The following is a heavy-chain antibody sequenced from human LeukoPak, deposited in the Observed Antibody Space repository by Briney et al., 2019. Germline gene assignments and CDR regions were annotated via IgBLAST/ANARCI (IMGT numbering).Heavy chain of an antibody. Sequence: SVKVSCKASGGTFSSYAISWVRQAPGQGLEWMGRIIPIFGTANYAQKFQGRVTITTDESTSTAYMELSSLRSEDTAVYYCASRDGSSTSGFDPWGQGTLVTVSS. CDR3: ASRDGSSTSGFDP. CDR2: IIPIFGTA. J-gene: IGHJ5*02. D-gene: IGHD1-26*01. CDR1: GGTFSSYA. V-gene: IGHV1-69*05.